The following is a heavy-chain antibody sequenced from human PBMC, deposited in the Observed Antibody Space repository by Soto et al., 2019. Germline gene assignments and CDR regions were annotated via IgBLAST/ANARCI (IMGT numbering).Heavy chain of an antibody. CDR1: GGSVSSGSYY. D-gene: IGHD2-15*01. CDR3: ARHTPAISISDH. V-gene: IGHV4-31*03. J-gene: IGHJ4*02. Sequence: SETLSLTCTVSGGSVSSGSYYWSWIRQHPGKGLEWIGYIYYIGSIYYNPSLKSRVTISVDTSKNQFSLKLSSVTAADTAVYYCARHTPAISISDHWGQGTLVTVSS. CDR2: IYYIGSI.